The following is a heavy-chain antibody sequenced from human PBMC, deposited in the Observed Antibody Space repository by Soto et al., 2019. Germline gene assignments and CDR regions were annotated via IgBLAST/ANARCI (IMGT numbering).Heavy chain of an antibody. CDR3: AARGYCSGGSCYFGLAFDI. V-gene: IGHV1-58*01. D-gene: IGHD2-15*01. CDR2: IVVGSGNT. CDR1: GFTFTSSA. J-gene: IGHJ3*02. Sequence: GASVKVSCKASGFTFTSSAVQWVRQARGQRLEWIGWIVVGSGNTNYAQKFQERVTITRDMSTSTAYMELSSLRSEDTAVYYCAARGYCSGGSCYFGLAFDIWGQGTMVTVSS.